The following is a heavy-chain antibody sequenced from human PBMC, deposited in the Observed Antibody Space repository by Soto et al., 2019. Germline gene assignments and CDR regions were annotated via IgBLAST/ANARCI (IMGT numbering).Heavy chain of an antibody. V-gene: IGHV3-33*01. CDR2: IWYDGSNK. J-gene: IGHJ4*02. Sequence: GGSLRLSCAASGFTFSSYGMHWVRQAPGKGLEWVAVIWYDGSNKYYADSVKGRFTISRDNSKNTLYLQMNSLRAEDTAVYYCARAPGIAVAGTDFDYWGQGTLVTVSS. D-gene: IGHD6-19*01. CDR3: ARAPGIAVAGTDFDY. CDR1: GFTFSSYG.